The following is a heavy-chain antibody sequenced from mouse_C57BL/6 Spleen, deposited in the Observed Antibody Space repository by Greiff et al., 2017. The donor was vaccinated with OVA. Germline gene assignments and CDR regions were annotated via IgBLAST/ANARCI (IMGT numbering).Heavy chain of an antibody. J-gene: IGHJ4*01. CDR2: IDPETGGT. Sequence: VQLQQSGAELVRPGASVTLSCKASGYTFTDYEMHWVKQTPVHGLEWIGAIDPETGGTAYNQKFKGKAILTADKSSSTAYMELRSLTSEDSAVYYCASIPLPDYYAMDYWGQGTSVTVSS. CDR3: ASIPLPDYYAMDY. V-gene: IGHV1-15*01. CDR1: GYTFTDYE.